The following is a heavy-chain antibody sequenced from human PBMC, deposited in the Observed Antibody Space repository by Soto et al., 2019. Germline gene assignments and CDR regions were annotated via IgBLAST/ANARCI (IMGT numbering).Heavy chain of an antibody. J-gene: IGHJ6*02. D-gene: IGHD1-20*01. CDR1: GYTFTSYG. CDR3: ARESSITGTTDYYYYYGMDV. CDR2: ISAYNGNT. V-gene: IGHV1-18*01. Sequence: ASVKVSCKASGYTFTSYGISWVRQAPGQGLEWMGWISAYNGNTNYAQKLQGRVTMTTDTSTSTAYMELRSLRSDDTAVYYCARESSITGTTDYYYYYGMDVWGQGTTVTVSS.